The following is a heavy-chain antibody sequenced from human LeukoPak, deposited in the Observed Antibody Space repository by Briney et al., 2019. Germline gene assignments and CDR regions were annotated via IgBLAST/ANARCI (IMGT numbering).Heavy chain of an antibody. V-gene: IGHV3-48*02. CDR3: ARDDYGDGYDY. J-gene: IGHJ4*02. CDR1: GFVFSSYA. D-gene: IGHD4-17*01. CDR2: ISSSGRTI. Sequence: PGGSLRLSCAASGFVFSSYAMNWVRQAPGKGLEWVSYISSSGRTIHYADSVKGRFTISRDNAENSLFLQMNSLRDGDTAVCYCARDDYGDGYDYWGQGTLVTVSS.